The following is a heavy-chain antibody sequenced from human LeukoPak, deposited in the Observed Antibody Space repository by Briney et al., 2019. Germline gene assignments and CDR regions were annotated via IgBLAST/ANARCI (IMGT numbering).Heavy chain of an antibody. CDR1: GFTFSNYV. J-gene: IGHJ4*02. CDR2: ISGSGDST. D-gene: IGHD6-19*01. V-gene: IGHV3-23*01. Sequence: GGSLRLSCAASGFTFSNYVMSWVRQAPGKGLEWVSGISGSGDSTYYADSVKGRFTISRANSKNTLYLQMNSLRVEDTAAYYCAKVRAPSGWFNSDYWGQGTLVTVSS. CDR3: AKVRAPSGWFNSDY.